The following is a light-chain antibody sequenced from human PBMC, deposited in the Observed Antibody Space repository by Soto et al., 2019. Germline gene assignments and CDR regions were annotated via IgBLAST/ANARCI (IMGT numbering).Light chain of an antibody. J-gene: IGKJ1*01. V-gene: IGKV3-20*01. CDR3: QQYGSSLPWT. CDR2: GVS. CDR1: QSVSSY. Sequence: EIVLTQSPGTLSLSPGERATLSCRASQSVSSYLAWYQQKPGQATRLLIYGVSSRANGIPDRFSGSGSGTDFTLTISRLEPEDFAVFYCQQYGSSLPWTFGQGTKVDIK.